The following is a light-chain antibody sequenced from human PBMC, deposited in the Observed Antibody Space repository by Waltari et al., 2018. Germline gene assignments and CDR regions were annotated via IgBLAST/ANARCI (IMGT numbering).Light chain of an antibody. CDR2: EVI. J-gene: IGLJ1*01. CDR1: SSDVGAFDS. CDR3: SSFTTRSTYA. V-gene: IGLV2-14*01. Sequence: QSALPQPASVSGSPGQSITISCTGTSSDVGAFDSVSWYQQHPGKAPQLIIYEVIRRPSGISDRFSGSKSDNTASLTIFDLQPEDEADYYCSSFTTRSTYAFGAGTKVTVL.